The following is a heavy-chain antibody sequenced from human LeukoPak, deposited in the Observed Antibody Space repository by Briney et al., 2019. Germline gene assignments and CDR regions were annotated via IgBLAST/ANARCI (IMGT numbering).Heavy chain of an antibody. CDR1: GGTFSSYA. D-gene: IGHD2-15*01. CDR2: IIPIFGTA. Sequence: SVKVSCKASGGTFSSYAISWVRQAPGQGLEWMGGIIPIFGTANYAQKFQGRVTMTEDTSTDTAYMELSSLRSEDTAVYYCATTDCSGGSCYTDYYYYYGMDVWGQGTTVTVSS. V-gene: IGHV1-69*06. CDR3: ATTDCSGGSCYTDYYYYYGMDV. J-gene: IGHJ6*02.